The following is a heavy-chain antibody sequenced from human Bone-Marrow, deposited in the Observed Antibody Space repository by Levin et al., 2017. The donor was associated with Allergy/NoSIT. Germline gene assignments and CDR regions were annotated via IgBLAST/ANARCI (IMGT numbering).Heavy chain of an antibody. J-gene: IGHJ6*02. Sequence: SQTLSLTCTVSGASISTDTYFWTWIRQHPGKGLEWIGYIYYSGTTYYNPSLRSRLSISRDMSKSQFSLRLSSVTAADTATYYCARAFYGSGMGSYYGVDVWGQGTTVTVSS. D-gene: IGHD3-10*01. CDR1: GASISTDTYF. CDR2: IYYSGTT. V-gene: IGHV4-31*03. CDR3: ARAFYGSGMGSYYGVDV.